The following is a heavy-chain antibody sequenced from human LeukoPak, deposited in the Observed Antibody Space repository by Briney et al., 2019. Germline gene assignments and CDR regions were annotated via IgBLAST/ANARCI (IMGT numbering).Heavy chain of an antibody. D-gene: IGHD2-2*02. CDR2: ISAYNGNT. CDR1: GYTFTSYG. Sequence: GASVKVSCKASGYTFTSYGISWVRQAPGQGLEWMGWISAYNGNTNYAQKFQGRVTITADKSTSTAYMELSSLRSEDTAVYYCARDIPLRVVVPAAIAHYYYGMDVWGQGTTVTVSS. V-gene: IGHV1-18*01. CDR3: ARDIPLRVVVPAAIAHYYYGMDV. J-gene: IGHJ6*02.